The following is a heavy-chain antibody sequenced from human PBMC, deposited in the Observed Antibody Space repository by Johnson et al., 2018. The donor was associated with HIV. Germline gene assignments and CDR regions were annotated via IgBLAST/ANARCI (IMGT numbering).Heavy chain of an antibody. D-gene: IGHD1-7*01. CDR2: INWNGGST. CDR1: GFTIDDYA. V-gene: IGHV3-20*04. Sequence: VQLVESGGGVVRPGGSLRLSCAASGFTIDDYAMSWVRQAPGKGLEWVSGINWNGGSTGYADSVKGRFTISRDNAKNSLYLQMNSLSAEDTALYYCARDRGDWNCGGAFDIWGQGTMVSVSS. CDR3: ARDRGDWNCGGAFDI. J-gene: IGHJ3*02.